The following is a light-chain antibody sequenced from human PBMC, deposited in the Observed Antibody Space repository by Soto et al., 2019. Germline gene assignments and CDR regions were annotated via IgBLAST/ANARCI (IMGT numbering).Light chain of an antibody. J-gene: IGLJ2*01. CDR1: SSDVGGYNF. V-gene: IGLV2-8*01. CDR3: TSYTSRNDFVV. CDR2: EVY. Sequence: QSALTQPPSASESPGRSVTISCTGTSSDVGGYNFVSWYQQHPGKAPKLLVYEVYKRPSGVPDRFSGSKSGNRASLTVSGLQAEDEADYYCTSYTSRNDFVVFGGGTQLTVL.